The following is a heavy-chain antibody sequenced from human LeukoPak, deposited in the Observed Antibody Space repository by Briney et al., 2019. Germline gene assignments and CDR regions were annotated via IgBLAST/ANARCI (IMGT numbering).Heavy chain of an antibody. V-gene: IGHV4-34*01. CDR2: INHSGST. CDR3: AREWGDYGDSDYYYYGMDV. Sequence: SETLSLTCAVYGGSFSGYYWSWIRQPPGKGLEWIGEINHSGSTNYNPSLKSRVTISVDTSKNQFSLKLSSVTAADTAVYYCAREWGDYGDSDYYYYGMDVWGQGTTVTVSS. D-gene: IGHD4-17*01. J-gene: IGHJ6*02. CDR1: GGSFSGYY.